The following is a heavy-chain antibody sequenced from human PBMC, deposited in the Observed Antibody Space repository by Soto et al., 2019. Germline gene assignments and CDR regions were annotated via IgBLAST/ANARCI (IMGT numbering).Heavy chain of an antibody. D-gene: IGHD3-16*01. J-gene: IGHJ6*02. CDR1: GFTLSSYG. Sequence: GSSLRLSCAASGFTLSSYGMHWVLQAPGKGLEWVSVISYDGIKKYYADSVKGGFTISRYNANNTLYLQMNSLRAEDTAVYYCAKVVYVFGGVSTRYYGTDAGGQGTTVTVP. V-gene: IGHV3-30*18. CDR3: AKVVYVFGGVSTRYYGTDA. CDR2: ISYDGIKK.